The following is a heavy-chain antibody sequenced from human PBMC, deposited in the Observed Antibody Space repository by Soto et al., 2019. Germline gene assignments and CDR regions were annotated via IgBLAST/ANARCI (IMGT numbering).Heavy chain of an antibody. CDR3: ASRNSSPYFDY. CDR1: GGSISSGDYY. Sequence: SETLSLTCTVSGGSISSGDYYWSWIRQPPGKGLECIGSIYYSGSTYYNPSLKSRATISVDTSKNQFSLKLNSVTAADTAVYYLASRNSSPYFDYWGQVTLVTVSS. J-gene: IGHJ4*02. D-gene: IGHD6-13*01. V-gene: IGHV4-30-4*01. CDR2: IYYSGST.